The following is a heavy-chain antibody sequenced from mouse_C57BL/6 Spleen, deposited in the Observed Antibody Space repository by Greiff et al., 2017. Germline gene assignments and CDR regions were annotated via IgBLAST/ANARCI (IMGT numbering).Heavy chain of an antibody. CDR2: IYPGDGDT. J-gene: IGHJ1*03. D-gene: IGHD4-1*01. CDR3: ARATGTRYFDV. V-gene: IGHV1-82*01. Sequence: VQLQQSGPELVKPGASVKISCTASGYAFSSSWMNWVKQRPGKGLEWIGRIYPGDGDTNYNGKFKGKATLTADKSSSTAYMQLSSLTSEDSAVYFCARATGTRYFDVWGTGTTVTVSS. CDR1: GYAFSSSW.